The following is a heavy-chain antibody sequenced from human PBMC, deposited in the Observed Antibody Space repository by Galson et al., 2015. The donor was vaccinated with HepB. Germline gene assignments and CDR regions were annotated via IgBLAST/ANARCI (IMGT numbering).Heavy chain of an antibody. CDR3: AKSIHLGRGFDS. J-gene: IGHJ4*02. CDR1: SDTVSSNSVC. V-gene: IGHV6-1*01. CDR2: TYYMSRWSN. Sequence: CAISSDTVSSNSVCWNWIRQSPSRGLEWLGRTYYMSRWSNDYAASVKSRITINPDTSKNQFSLQLNSVTPEDTAVYYCAKSIHLGRGFDSWGQGTLVTVSS. D-gene: IGHD7-27*01.